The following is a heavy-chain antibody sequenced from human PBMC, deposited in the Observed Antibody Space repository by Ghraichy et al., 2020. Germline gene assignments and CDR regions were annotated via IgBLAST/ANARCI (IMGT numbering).Heavy chain of an antibody. Sequence: ASVKVSCKASGYTFTSYDINWVRQATGQGLEWMGWMNPNSGNTGYAQKFQGRVTMTRNTSISTAYMELSSLRSEDTAVYYCARGTFYYGSGSYLGFDYWGQGTLVTVSS. CDR2: MNPNSGNT. D-gene: IGHD3-10*01. J-gene: IGHJ4*02. CDR3: ARGTFYYGSGSYLGFDY. CDR1: GYTFTSYD. V-gene: IGHV1-8*01.